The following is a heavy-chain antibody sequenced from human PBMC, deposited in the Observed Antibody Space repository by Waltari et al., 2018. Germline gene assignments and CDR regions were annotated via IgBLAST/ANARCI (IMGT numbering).Heavy chain of an antibody. CDR3: ARAPGVAAAAYFDY. D-gene: IGHD6-13*01. Sequence: QVQLQESGPGLVKPSETLSLTCDVPGYSIDRGYFWGGVRQPPGQGLEWIGTILHAGVTFYTPSLKSRVAMSVDTSKNPFSLNRRSVTAADTAVYYCARAPGVAAAAYFDYRSQGILVTVSS. V-gene: IGHV4-38-2*01. J-gene: IGHJ4*02. CDR1: GYSIDRGYF. CDR2: ILHAGVT.